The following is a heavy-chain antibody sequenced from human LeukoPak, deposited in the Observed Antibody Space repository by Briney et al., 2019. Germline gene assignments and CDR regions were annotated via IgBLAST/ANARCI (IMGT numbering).Heavy chain of an antibody. CDR3: ARAGIQPWLGSDY. CDR2: IIPIFGTA. D-gene: IGHD5-18*01. V-gene: IGHV1-69*13. CDR1: GYTFTSYG. Sequence: SVKVSCKASGYTFTSYGISWVRQAPGQGLEWMGGIIPIFGTANYAQKFQGRVTITADESTSTAYMELSSLRSEDTAVYYCARAGIQPWLGSDYWGQGTLVTVSS. J-gene: IGHJ4*02.